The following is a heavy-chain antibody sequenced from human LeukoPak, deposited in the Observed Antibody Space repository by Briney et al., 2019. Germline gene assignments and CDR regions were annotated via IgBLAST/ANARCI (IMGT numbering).Heavy chain of an antibody. D-gene: IGHD6-25*01. CDR1: GFTFCSYW. V-gene: IGHV3-7*01. CDR2: IKQDGSEK. CDR3: ARILAALDC. J-gene: IGHJ4*02. Sequence: GGALRLSCAGSGFTFCSYWMSWVRQAPGEGVEWVANIKQDGSEKYYVDSVKGRFTISRDNAKNSLYLQMNSLRAEDTAVYYCARILAALDCWGQGTLVTVSS.